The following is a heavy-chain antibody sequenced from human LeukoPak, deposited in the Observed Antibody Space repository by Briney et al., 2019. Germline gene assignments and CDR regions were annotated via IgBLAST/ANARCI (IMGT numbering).Heavy chain of an antibody. J-gene: IGHJ5*02. CDR3: ARDQIAAGLNWFDP. V-gene: IGHV1-18*01. Sequence: ASVNVSCKASGYTFTSYGISWVRQAPGQGLEWMGWISAYNGNTNYAQKLQGRATMTTDTSTSTAYMELRSLRSDDTAVYYCARDQIAAGLNWFDPWGQGTLVTVSS. D-gene: IGHD6-13*01. CDR1: GYTFTSYG. CDR2: ISAYNGNT.